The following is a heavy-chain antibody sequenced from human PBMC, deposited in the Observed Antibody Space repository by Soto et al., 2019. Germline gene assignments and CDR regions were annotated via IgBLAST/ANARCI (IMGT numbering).Heavy chain of an antibody. D-gene: IGHD3-22*01. CDR1: GGSFSSYA. CDR2: IIPAFGTA. CDR3: ARGASHYYDSSGYQSYFDY. V-gene: IGHV1-69*01. J-gene: IGHJ4*02. Sequence: QVQLVQSGAEVKKPGSSVKVSCTASGGSFSSYAINWVRQAPGQGLEWMGGIIPAFGTAKYAQKFQGRVTITADESTSTGYMELTSLRSEDTAMYYCARGASHYYDSSGYQSYFDYWGQGTLVTVSS.